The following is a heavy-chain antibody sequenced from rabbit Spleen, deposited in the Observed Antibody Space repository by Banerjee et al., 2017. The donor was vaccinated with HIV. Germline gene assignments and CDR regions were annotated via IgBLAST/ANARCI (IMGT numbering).Heavy chain of an antibody. CDR1: GFFFSGSHY. J-gene: IGHJ4*01. D-gene: IGHD1-1*01. V-gene: IGHV1S40*01. CDR3: ARDYGYYSHYPL. CDR2: IDTGDSNT. Sequence: QSLEESGGDLVKPGASLTLTCTASGFFFSGSHYMCWVRQAPGKGLEWIGCIDTGDSNTAYASWVNGRFSISKTSSTTVTLQMTSLTDADTATYFCARDYGYYSHYPLWGPGTLVTVS.